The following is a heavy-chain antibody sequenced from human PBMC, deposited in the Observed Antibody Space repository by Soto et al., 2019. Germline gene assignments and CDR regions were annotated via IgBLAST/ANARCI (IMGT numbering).Heavy chain of an antibody. Sequence: QVQLVQSGAEVKKPGSSVKVSCKASGGTFSSYAISWVRQAPGQGLEWMGGIIPIFGTANYAQKFQGRVTITADESTSTAYMELSSLRSEDTAVYYCARGDYDSSGQYYCYYYGMDVWGQGTTVTVSS. CDR2: IIPIFGTA. D-gene: IGHD3-22*01. CDR3: ARGDYDSSGQYYCYYYGMDV. V-gene: IGHV1-69*01. CDR1: GGTFSSYA. J-gene: IGHJ6*02.